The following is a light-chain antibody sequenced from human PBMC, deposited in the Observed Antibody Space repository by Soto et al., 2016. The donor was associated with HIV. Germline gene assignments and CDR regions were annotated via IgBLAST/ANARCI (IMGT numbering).Light chain of an antibody. J-gene: IGKJ2*01. V-gene: IGKV1-39*01. Sequence: DIQMTQSPSSLSASIGDRVTITCRASQGITYYLTWLQQKPGKAPKVLIYAASTLETGVPSRFSGSGSGTDFTLTISGLQIEDFATYYCQQSDSNPPTFGRGDQGWRSN. CDR2: AAS. CDR1: QGITYY. CDR3: QQSDSNPPT.